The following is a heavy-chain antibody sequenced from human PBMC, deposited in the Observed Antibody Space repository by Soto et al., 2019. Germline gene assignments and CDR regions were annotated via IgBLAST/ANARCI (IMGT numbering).Heavy chain of an antibody. Sequence: PGGSLRLSCAASGFTFSSYAMHWVRQAPGKGLEWVAVISYDGSNKYYADSVKGRFTISRDNSKNTLYLQMNSLRAEDTAVYYCARDGGCSSTSCYSPGYWGQGTLVTVSS. CDR1: GFTFSSYA. V-gene: IGHV3-30-3*01. CDR3: ARDGGCSSTSCYSPGY. CDR2: ISYDGSNK. D-gene: IGHD2-2*02. J-gene: IGHJ4*02.